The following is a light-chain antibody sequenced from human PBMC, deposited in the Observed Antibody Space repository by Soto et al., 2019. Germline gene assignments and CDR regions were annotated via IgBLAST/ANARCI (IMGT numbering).Light chain of an antibody. CDR3: QQSYSTPLT. J-gene: IGKJ4*01. Sequence: DIQMTQSASSVSASLGDIITSIGRSVKFIGGGWAGFQQNPGKAPQHLIQAASILQSGVPSRFSGSGSGTEFILTINSLQPDDFASYYCQQSYSTPLTFGGGTKVEIK. CDR2: AAS. V-gene: IGKV1-12*01. CDR1: KFIGGG.